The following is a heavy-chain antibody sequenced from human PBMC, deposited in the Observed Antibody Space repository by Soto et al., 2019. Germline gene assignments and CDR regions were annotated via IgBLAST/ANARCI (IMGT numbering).Heavy chain of an antibody. V-gene: IGHV3-49*03. J-gene: IGHJ4*02. CDR3: TKGGHGDH. CDR2: IRPRTSGATT. D-gene: IGHD5-12*01. CDR1: GFTFGDYE. Sequence: QPGGSLRLSCTTSGFTFGDYEMSWFRQAPGKGLEWVGVIRPRTSGATTEYGASVKGRFTISRDDSNSVAYLQMNSLTTEDTAVYYCTKGGHGDHWGQGTLVTVSS.